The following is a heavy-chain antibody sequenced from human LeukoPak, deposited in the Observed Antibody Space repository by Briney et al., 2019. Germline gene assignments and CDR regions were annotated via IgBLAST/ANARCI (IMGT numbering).Heavy chain of an antibody. CDR3: ARVRSIAALSDY. V-gene: IGHV1-2*06. CDR1: GYIFTGYY. CDR2: INPNSGGA. J-gene: IGHJ4*02. D-gene: IGHD6-6*01. Sequence: GASVKVSCKASGYIFTGYYMHWVRQAPGQGLEWMGRINPNSGGANYAQKFQGRVAMTRDMSISTAYMELSRLGSDDTAVYYCARVRSIAALSDYWGQGTLVTVSS.